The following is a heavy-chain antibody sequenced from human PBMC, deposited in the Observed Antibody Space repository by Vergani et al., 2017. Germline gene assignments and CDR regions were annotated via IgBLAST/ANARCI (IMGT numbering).Heavy chain of an antibody. V-gene: IGHV3-23*01. Sequence: EVQLLESGGGLVQPGGSLRLSCAASGFTFSSYAMSWVRQAPGKGLEWVSAISGSGASTYYADSVKGRFTISRDNSKNTLYLQMNSLRAEDTAVYYCAKDSKDYDSSGSDYWGQGTLVTVSS. J-gene: IGHJ4*02. CDR1: GFTFSSYA. CDR3: AKDSKDYDSSGSDY. CDR2: ISGSGAST. D-gene: IGHD3-22*01.